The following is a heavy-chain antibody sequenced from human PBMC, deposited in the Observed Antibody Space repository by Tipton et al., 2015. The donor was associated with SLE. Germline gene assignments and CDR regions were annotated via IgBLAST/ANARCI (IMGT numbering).Heavy chain of an antibody. D-gene: IGHD6-19*01. CDR1: GFTFDDYA. CDR3: AKDGVQAVAGTGGVYYYYYYMDV. CDR2: ISWNSGSI. J-gene: IGHJ6*03. Sequence: SLRLSCAASGFTFDDYAMHWVRQAPGKGLEWVSGISWNSGSIGHADSVKGRFTISRDNAKNSLYLQMNSLRAEDTALYYCAKDGVQAVAGTGGVYYYYYYMDVWGKGTTVTVSS. V-gene: IGHV3-9*01.